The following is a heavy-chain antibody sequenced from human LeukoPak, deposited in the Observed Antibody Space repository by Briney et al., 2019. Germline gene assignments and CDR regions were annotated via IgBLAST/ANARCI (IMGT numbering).Heavy chain of an antibody. CDR1: GLNFNVYG. J-gene: IGHJ4*02. D-gene: IGHD6-6*01. CDR3: ARGSTPYSTSSWFDY. CDR2: IRYDATNA. Sequence: GGSLRLSCAASGLNFNVYGMHWVRQAPGKGLEWVAFIRYDATNAYHSDSVKGRFTISRANSKNTLYLQMTSLTADDTAMYYCARGSTPYSTSSWFDYWGREPWSPSPQ. V-gene: IGHV3-30*02.